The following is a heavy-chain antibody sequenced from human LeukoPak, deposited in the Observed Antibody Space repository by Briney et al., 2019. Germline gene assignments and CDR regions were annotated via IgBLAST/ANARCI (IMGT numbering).Heavy chain of an antibody. CDR3: ARDLRYWSGYHGYYFDY. D-gene: IGHD3-3*01. CDR1: GYTFTSYD. Sequence: ASVKVSCKASGYTFTSYDINWVRQATGQGLEWMGWISAYNGNTNYAQKLQGRVTMTIDTSTSTAYMELRSLRSDDTAVYYCARDLRYWSGYHGYYFDYWGQGTLVTVSS. J-gene: IGHJ4*02. V-gene: IGHV1-18*01. CDR2: ISAYNGNT.